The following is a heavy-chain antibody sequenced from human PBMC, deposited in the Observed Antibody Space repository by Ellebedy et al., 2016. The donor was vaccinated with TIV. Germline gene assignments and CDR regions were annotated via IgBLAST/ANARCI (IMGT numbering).Heavy chain of an antibody. CDR2: INGDGSST. V-gene: IGHV3-74*01. CDR3: GRAGSYADY. J-gene: IGHJ4*02. Sequence: GESLKISCAASGFTFSNYWMQWVRQAPGKGLMWVSRINGDGSSTNYADSVKGRFTISRDNAKNTLHLQMNGLRAEDTAFYYCGRAGSYADYWGQGTLVTVSS. D-gene: IGHD2-8*01. CDR1: GFTFSNYW.